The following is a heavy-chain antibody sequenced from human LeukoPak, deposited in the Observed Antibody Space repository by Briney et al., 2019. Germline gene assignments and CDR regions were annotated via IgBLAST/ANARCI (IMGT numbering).Heavy chain of an antibody. CDR3: ARAGVYYDSGSHRGWFDP. CDR1: GFTFSSYG. CDR2: ISYDGSNK. Sequence: PGGSLRLSCAASGFTFSSYGMHWVRQAPGKGLEWVAVISYDGSNKYYADSVKGRFTISRDNSKNTLYLQMNSLRAEDTAVYYCARAGVYYDSGSHRGWFDPWGQGTLVTVSS. D-gene: IGHD3-10*01. J-gene: IGHJ5*02. V-gene: IGHV3-30*03.